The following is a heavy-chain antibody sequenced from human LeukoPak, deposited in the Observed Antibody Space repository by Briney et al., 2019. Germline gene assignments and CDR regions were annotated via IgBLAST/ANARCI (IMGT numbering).Heavy chain of an antibody. V-gene: IGHV4-39*01. CDR1: GGSISSSNYY. CDR3: ARRVSGSYYRDDY. J-gene: IGHJ4*02. D-gene: IGHD1-26*01. CDR2: IYYSGTT. Sequence: PSETLSLTCTVSGGSISSSNYYWGWIRQPPGKGLEWIGSIYYSGTTYYNPSLRSRVTISVYTSKNQFSLKLSSVTASDTAVYYCARRVSGSYYRDDYWGQGTLVTVCS.